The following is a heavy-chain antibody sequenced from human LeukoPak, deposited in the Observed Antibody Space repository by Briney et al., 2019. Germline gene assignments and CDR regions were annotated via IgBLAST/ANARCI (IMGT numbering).Heavy chain of an antibody. V-gene: IGHV5-51*03. Sequence: GESLKISCKGSGYSFTSYWIGWVRQMPGKGLEWMGIIYPGDSDTRYSLSFQGQVTISADKSISTAYLQWSSLKASDTAMYYCARPLDYYDSSGYYGAFDIWGQGTMVTVSS. CDR2: IYPGDSDT. J-gene: IGHJ3*02. D-gene: IGHD3-22*01. CDR1: GYSFTSYW. CDR3: ARPLDYYDSSGYYGAFDI.